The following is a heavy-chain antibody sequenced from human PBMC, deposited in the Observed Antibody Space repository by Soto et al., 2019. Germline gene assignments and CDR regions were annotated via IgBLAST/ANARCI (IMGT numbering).Heavy chain of an antibody. J-gene: IGHJ3*02. D-gene: IGHD6-19*01. CDR3: AKLPGWFPGAFDI. Sequence: EVQLLESGGGLVQPGGSLRLSCAASGFTFSSYAMSWVRQAPGKGLEWVSAISGSGGSTYYAASVKGRFTISRDNSKNTLYLQMNSLRAEDTAVYYCAKLPGWFPGAFDIWGQGTMVTVSS. CDR2: ISGSGGST. V-gene: IGHV3-23*01. CDR1: GFTFSSYA.